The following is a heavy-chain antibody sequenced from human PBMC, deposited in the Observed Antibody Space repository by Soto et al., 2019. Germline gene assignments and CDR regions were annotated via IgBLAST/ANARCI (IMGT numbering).Heavy chain of an antibody. D-gene: IGHD3-3*01. CDR2: IGTRETIR. J-gene: IGHJ6*04. CDR1: GFTFSSYE. V-gene: IGHV3-48*03. Sequence: EVQLEESGGGLVQPGGSLRLSCAASGFTFSSYEMNWVRQVPGKGLQWVSYIGTRETIRYYADSVKGRFTISRDNAKNSLYLQMNSLRXEDTAIYYFAIESLTLFGGVRDNVYYGMDXWXXGXTXTVSS. CDR3: AIESLTLFGGVRDNVYYGMDX.